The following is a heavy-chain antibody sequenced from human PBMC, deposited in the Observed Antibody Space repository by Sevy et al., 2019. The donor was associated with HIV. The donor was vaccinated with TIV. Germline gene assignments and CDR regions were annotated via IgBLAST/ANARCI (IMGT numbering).Heavy chain of an antibody. CDR3: ARGDPELFYGMDV. D-gene: IGHD1-7*01. V-gene: IGHV4-59*01. J-gene: IGHJ6*02. CDR2: IFYSRST. Sequence: SETLSLTCTVSGDSISGYYWNWIRQPPGKGLEWIGYIFYSRSTTYNPSLKSRVTISKDTSKNQFSLNLTSVTAADTAVYYCARGDPELFYGMDVWGQGTTVTVSS. CDR1: GDSISGYY.